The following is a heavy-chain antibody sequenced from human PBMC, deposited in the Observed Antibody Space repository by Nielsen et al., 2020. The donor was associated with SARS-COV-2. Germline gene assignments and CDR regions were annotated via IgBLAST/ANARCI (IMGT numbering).Heavy chain of an antibody. D-gene: IGHD3-10*01. J-gene: IGHJ6*02. CDR2: IIPILGIA. CDR1: GGTFSSYT. CDR3: AREPGSARNGMDV. Sequence: SVKVSCKASGGTFSSYTISWVRQAPGQGLEWMGRIIPILGIANYAQKFQGRVTITADKSTSTAYMELSSLRSEDTAVYYCAREPGSARNGMDVWGQGTTVTVSS. V-gene: IGHV1-69*04.